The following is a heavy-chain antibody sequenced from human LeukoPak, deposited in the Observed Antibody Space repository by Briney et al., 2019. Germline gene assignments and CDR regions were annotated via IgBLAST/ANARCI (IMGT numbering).Heavy chain of an antibody. CDR2: IRSDGNNK. J-gene: IGHJ6*03. Sequence: GGSLRLSCAASGFLFSSYGMHWVRQAPGKGLEWVTFIRSDGNNKYYADSVKGRFTISRDNSKNTLYLQMNSLRAEDTAVYYCAKELITMVRGVIIKTDYYYYYMDVWGKGTTVTVSS. D-gene: IGHD3-10*01. V-gene: IGHV3-30*02. CDR1: GFLFSSYG. CDR3: AKELITMVRGVIIKTDYYYYYMDV.